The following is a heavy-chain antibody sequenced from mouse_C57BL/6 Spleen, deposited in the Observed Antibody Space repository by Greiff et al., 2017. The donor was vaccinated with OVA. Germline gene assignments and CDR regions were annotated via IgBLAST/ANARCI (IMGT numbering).Heavy chain of an antibody. Sequence: VQLQQSGPELVKPGASVKISCKASGYSFTGYYMNWVKQSPEKSLEWIGEINPSTGGTTYNQKFKAKATLTVDKSSSTAYMQLKSLTSEDSAVYYCARAEGGSSWYFDVWGTGTTVTVSS. J-gene: IGHJ1*03. V-gene: IGHV1-42*01. CDR1: GYSFTGYY. CDR3: ARAEGGSSWYFDV. CDR2: INPSTGGT. D-gene: IGHD1-1*01.